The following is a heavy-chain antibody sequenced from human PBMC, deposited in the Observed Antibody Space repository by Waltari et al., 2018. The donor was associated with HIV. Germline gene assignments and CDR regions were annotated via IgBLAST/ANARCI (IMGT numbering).Heavy chain of an antibody. CDR3: ARVPDRSGYQRYAMDV. CDR2: IIPLFGEA. Sequence: QVQLVQSGAAVKKPGYSVKVSCKASGGPVSSSDISWVRQAPGQGLEWMGAIIPLFGEANYAQKFQGRLTITADESTSTAYMELSSLRSEDTAVYYCARVPDRSGYQRYAMDVWGQGTTVTVS. V-gene: IGHV1-69*01. J-gene: IGHJ6*02. D-gene: IGHD3-22*01. CDR1: GGPVSSSD.